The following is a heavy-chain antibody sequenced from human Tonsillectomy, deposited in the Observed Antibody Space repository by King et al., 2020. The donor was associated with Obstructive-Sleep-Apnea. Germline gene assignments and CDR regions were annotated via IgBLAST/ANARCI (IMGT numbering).Heavy chain of an antibody. CDR2: IWYDGSNK. D-gene: IGHD5-24*01. CDR3: ARDQGGRDGYNPIDY. Sequence: QLVQSGGGVVQPGRALRLSCAASGFTFSSYGMHWVRQAPGKGLEWVAVIWYDGSNKYYADSVKGRFTSSRDNSKNKLYLQMNSLRAEDTAVYYCARDQGGRDGYNPIDYWGQGTLVTVSS. V-gene: IGHV3-33*01. J-gene: IGHJ4*02. CDR1: GFTFSSYG.